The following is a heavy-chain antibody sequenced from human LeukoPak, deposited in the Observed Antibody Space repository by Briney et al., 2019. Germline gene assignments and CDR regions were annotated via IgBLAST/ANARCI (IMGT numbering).Heavy chain of an antibody. CDR1: NDSISSSTNY. Sequence: PSETLSLTCTVSNDSISSSTNYWGWIRQPPGKGLEWIGTIYHSGSAYYNPSLKSRVTISVSTSKGQFSLRLTSVTATDSAVYYCARSVAVAGTFEYWGQGTPVTVSS. J-gene: IGHJ4*02. CDR2: IYHSGSA. V-gene: IGHV4-39*01. D-gene: IGHD6-19*01. CDR3: ARSVAVAGTFEY.